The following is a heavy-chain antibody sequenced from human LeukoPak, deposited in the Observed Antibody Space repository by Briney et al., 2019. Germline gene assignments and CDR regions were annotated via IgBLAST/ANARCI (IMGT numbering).Heavy chain of an antibody. D-gene: IGHD4-17*01. CDR3: AKPYGDYVSPENYYFDY. CDR1: GFTFSSYS. V-gene: IGHV3-23*01. Sequence: PGGSLRLSCAASGFTFSSYSMNWVRQAPGKGLEWVSAISGSGGSTYYADPVKGRFTISRDNSKNTLYLQMNSLRAEDTAVYYCAKPYGDYVSPENYYFDYWGQGTLVTVSS. CDR2: ISGSGGST. J-gene: IGHJ4*02.